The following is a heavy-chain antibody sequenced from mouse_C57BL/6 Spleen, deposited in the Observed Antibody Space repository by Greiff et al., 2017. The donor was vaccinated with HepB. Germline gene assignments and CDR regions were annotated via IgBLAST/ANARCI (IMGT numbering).Heavy chain of an antibody. V-gene: IGHV5-4*03. CDR2: ISDGGSYT. Sequence: EVKLMESGGGLVKPGGSLKLSCAASGFTFSSYAMSWVRQTPEKRLEWVATISDGGSYTYYTDNVKGRFTISRDNAKNNLYLPMRHLKSEDTAMYDCARGCYCICYDYWGQGTTLTVSS. D-gene: IGHD1-1*01. J-gene: IGHJ2*01. CDR1: GFTFSSYA. CDR3: ARGCYCICYDY.